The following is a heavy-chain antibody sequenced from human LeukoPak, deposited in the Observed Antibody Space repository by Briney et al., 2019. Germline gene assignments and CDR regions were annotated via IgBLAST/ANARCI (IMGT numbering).Heavy chain of an antibody. Sequence: PGGSLRLSCAASGNYWMHWVRQALGKGLVWVSHISSDGSWTSYADPVKGRFTISKDNAKNTVYLQMNNLRAEDTAVYYCVSFYETYWGRGTLVTVSS. CDR2: ISSDGSWT. J-gene: IGHJ4*02. CDR3: VSFYETY. D-gene: IGHD2-2*01. CDR1: GNYW. V-gene: IGHV3-74*01.